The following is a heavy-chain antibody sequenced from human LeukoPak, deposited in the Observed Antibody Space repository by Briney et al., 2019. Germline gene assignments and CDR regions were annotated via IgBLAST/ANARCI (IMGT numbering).Heavy chain of an antibody. D-gene: IGHD2-2*01. Sequence: GEALKIPCKGSGYGFTSYWIGWVRQMPGKGLGWMGIIYPGDSDTRYSPSFQGQVTISADKSISTAYLQWSSLKASDTAMYYCARVLVPAAIGYFDYWGQGTLVTVSS. V-gene: IGHV5-51*01. CDR2: IYPGDSDT. J-gene: IGHJ4*02. CDR3: ARVLVPAAIGYFDY. CDR1: GYGFTSYW.